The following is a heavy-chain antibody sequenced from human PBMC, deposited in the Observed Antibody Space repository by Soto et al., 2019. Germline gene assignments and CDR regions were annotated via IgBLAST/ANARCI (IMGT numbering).Heavy chain of an antibody. CDR3: AADQGSSWYYYYYYGMDV. J-gene: IGHJ6*02. D-gene: IGHD6-13*01. V-gene: IGHV1-58*01. Sequence: SGKVSCKASGFTFTSSAVQWVRHARGQRLEWIGWIVVGSGNTNYAQKFQERVTITRDMSTSTAYMELSSLRSEDTAVYYCAADQGSSWYYYYYYGMDVWGQ. CDR1: GFTFTSSA. CDR2: IVVGSGNT.